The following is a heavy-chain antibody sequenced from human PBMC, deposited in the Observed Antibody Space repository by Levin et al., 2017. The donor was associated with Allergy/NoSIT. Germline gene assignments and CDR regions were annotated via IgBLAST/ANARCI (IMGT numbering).Heavy chain of an antibody. CDR2: IYYSGST. V-gene: IGHV4-61*01. CDR3: AREPNAFDL. CDR1: GGSVNSGSYY. Sequence: PSETLSLTCTVSGGSVNSGSYYWRWIRQPPGKGLEWIGYIYYSGSTNYNPSLKSRVSMSVDTSNNQFSLRLTSVTAADTAMYYCAREPNAFDLWGQGTMVTVSS. J-gene: IGHJ3*01.